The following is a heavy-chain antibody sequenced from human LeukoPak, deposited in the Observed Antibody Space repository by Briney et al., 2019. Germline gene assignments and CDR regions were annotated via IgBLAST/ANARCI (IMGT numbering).Heavy chain of an antibody. CDR1: GGSISSYY. CDR2: IYYSGST. D-gene: IGHD6-19*01. V-gene: IGHV4-59*08. CDR3: ARHSVDAFDI. Sequence: SETLSLTCTVSGGSISSYYWSWIRQPPGKGLEWIGYIYYSGSTNYNPSLKSRVTISVDTSKNQFSRKLSSVTAADTAVYYCARHSVDAFDIWGQGTMVTVSS. J-gene: IGHJ3*02.